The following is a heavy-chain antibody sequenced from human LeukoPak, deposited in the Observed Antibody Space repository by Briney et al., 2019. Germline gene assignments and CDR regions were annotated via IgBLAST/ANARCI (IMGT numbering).Heavy chain of an antibody. J-gene: IGHJ4*02. V-gene: IGHV1-46*01. D-gene: IGHD6-13*01. CDR3: ARGPAPPGYSSSWYPYYFDY. Sequence: ASVKVSCKASGYTFTNYHMHWVRQAPGQGLEWMGIIIPGGDITTYAQKFQGRVTMTRDTSTSTIYMELSGLRSEDTAVYYCARGPAPPGYSSSWYPYYFDYWGQGTLVTVSS. CDR1: GYTFTNYH. CDR2: IIPGGDIT.